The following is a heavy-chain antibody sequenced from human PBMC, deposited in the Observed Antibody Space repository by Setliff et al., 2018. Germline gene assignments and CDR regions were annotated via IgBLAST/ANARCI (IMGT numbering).Heavy chain of an antibody. D-gene: IGHD1-26*01. J-gene: IGHJ4*02. CDR3: ARDNTMVGATDY. V-gene: IGHV4-39*02. CDR2: SYDSGSY. CDR1: GGSINIVCYY. Sequence: PSETLSLTCTVSGGSINIVCYYWGWNRQPPGKGLEWIGSSYDSGSYYYNPSLRSRFTISVDTSKNYFSLDVSSVTAADTAVYFCARDNTMVGATDYWGLGTLVTVSS.